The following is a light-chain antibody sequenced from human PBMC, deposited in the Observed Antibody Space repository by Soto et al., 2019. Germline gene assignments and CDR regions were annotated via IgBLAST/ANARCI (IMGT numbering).Light chain of an antibody. CDR3: QCCGSSPHM. Sequence: EIVLTQSPGTLSLSPGQRATLSCRASQSVSSTYLAWYQHKPGQAPKLLIYDASSRATGIPDRFSGSGSGTDFTLTISRLEPEDFAVYYCQCCGSSPHMFGQGTKVDIK. CDR1: QSVSSTY. CDR2: DAS. J-gene: IGKJ1*01. V-gene: IGKV3-20*01.